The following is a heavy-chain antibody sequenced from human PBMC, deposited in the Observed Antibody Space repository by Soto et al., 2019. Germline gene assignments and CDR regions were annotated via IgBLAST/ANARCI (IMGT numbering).Heavy chain of an antibody. Sequence: SETLSLTCAVYGGSFSGYYWSWIRQPPGKGLEWIGEINHSGSTNYNPSLKSRVTISVDTSKNQFSLKLSSVTAADTAVYYCARWGGDIVLIGVNYGMDVWGQGTTVTVSS. D-gene: IGHD2-8*01. CDR1: GGSFSGYY. CDR2: INHSGST. V-gene: IGHV4-34*01. J-gene: IGHJ6*02. CDR3: ARWGGDIVLIGVNYGMDV.